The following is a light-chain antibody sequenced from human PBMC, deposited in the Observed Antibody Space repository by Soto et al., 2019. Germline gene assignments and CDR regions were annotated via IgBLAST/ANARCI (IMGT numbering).Light chain of an antibody. Sequence: DIQMTQSPSSLSASIGDRVTMTCRAGQRINNYLNWYQQKPGKAPKLLIYAASTLQSGVPSRFSGGGSGTDFTLTISSLQPEDFATYFCQQRYSTPLTFGGGTKVEIK. J-gene: IGKJ4*01. CDR1: QRINNY. CDR2: AAS. V-gene: IGKV1-39*01. CDR3: QQRYSTPLT.